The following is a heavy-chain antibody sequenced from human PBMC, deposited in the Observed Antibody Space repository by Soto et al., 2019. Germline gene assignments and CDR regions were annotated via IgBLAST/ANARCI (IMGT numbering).Heavy chain of an antibody. CDR1: GFSLITGGVS. CDR3: SHRRGMIMVV. D-gene: IGHD3-16*01. J-gene: IGHJ6*02. V-gene: IGHV2-5*02. Sequence: HITLKESGPTQVKPTQTLTRTCTLPGFSLITGGVSVAWISQPPGKALEWLAIISGDDEKRYSPSRSSRPTITKDTTQSQVVFTMTNMEPLDTATSYCSHRRGMIMVVLGQGTTVNVSS. CDR2: ISGDDEK.